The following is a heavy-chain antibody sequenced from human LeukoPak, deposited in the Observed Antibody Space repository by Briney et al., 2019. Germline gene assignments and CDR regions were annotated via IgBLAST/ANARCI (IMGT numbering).Heavy chain of an antibody. V-gene: IGHV3-21*06. Sequence: GGSLRLSCAASGFTFSSYSMNWVRQAPGEGLEWVSSINSVRSFIYDADSVKGRFTVSRDNAKNSLYLQMNSLRAEDTAVYYCARGYSDDFWSGYYTGLDYWGQGTLVTVSS. CDR1: GFTFSSYS. CDR2: INSVRSFI. J-gene: IGHJ4*02. CDR3: ARGYSDDFWSGYYTGLDY. D-gene: IGHD3-3*01.